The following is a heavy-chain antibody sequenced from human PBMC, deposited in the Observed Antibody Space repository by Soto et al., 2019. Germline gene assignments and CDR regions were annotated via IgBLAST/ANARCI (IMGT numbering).Heavy chain of an antibody. Sequence: QLQLQESGPGLVNPSETLSLSCTVSGGSGTSRFDWGWIRQPPGKGLEWIGSIAGTGNTYYNPSLQGRVTISADTSNNQFALNLISVTAADTAVYYCRISSRYSMDAWGQGATVTVSS. CDR2: IAGTGNT. CDR3: RISSRYSMDA. CDR1: GGSGTSRFD. V-gene: IGHV4-39*01. J-gene: IGHJ6*02. D-gene: IGHD6-13*01.